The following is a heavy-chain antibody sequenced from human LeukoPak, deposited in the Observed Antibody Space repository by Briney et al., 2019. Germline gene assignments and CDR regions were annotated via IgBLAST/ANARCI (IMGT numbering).Heavy chain of an antibody. V-gene: IGHV3-7*01. Sequence: GGSLRLSCTTSGFSFTNYCMTWVRQAPGKGLEWVADISQDGRSNNYMASVKGRFTISRDNANNSLFLQMNSLRAEDTAVYYCAPSDYYRWGRGGVSPSEHWGRGTLVPVSS. CDR3: APSDYYRWGRGGVSPSEH. CDR1: GFSFTNYC. D-gene: IGHD3-10*01. CDR2: ISQDGRSN. J-gene: IGHJ4*02.